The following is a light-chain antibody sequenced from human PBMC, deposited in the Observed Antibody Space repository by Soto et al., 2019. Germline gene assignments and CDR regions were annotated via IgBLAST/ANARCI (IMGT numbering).Light chain of an antibody. CDR3: QQYNNWPGT. CDR2: GAS. J-gene: IGKJ4*01. Sequence: EIVLTQSPGTLSLPPGEGATLSCRASQSISSNFLAWYQQKRGQAPRLLIHGASNRATGIPDRFSGSGSGTEFTLTIDSLQSEDFAIYFCQQYNNWPGTFGGGTKVDIK. CDR1: QSISSNF. V-gene: IGKV3D-15*01.